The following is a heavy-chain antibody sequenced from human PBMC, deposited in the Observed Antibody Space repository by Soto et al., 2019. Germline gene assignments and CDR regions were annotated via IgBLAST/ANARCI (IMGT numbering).Heavy chain of an antibody. V-gene: IGHV3-66*01. CDR3: VRDMQLWRLDS. D-gene: IGHD2-21*01. CDR1: GLPVSSNY. CDR2: IYSGGST. Sequence: PGGSLRLSCVVSGLPVSSNYMSWVRQAPGKGLEWVSVIYSGGSTEYADSVKGRFTISRDNAKNTLYLHMNSLRAEDTAVYYCVRDMQLWRLDSWGQGTLVTVSS. J-gene: IGHJ4*02.